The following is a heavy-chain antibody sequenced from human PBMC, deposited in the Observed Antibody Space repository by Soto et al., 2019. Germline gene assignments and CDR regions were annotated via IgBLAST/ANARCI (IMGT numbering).Heavy chain of an antibody. Sequence: EVQLLESGGGLVQPGGSLRLSCAATGFTFSSYAMSWVRQAPGKGLEWVSAISGSGGSTYYADSVKGRFTISRDNSKNTLYLQMNSLRAEDTAVYYCAKDQSDLHWYFDLWGRGTLVTVSS. CDR2: ISGSGGST. CDR1: GFTFSSYA. J-gene: IGHJ2*01. V-gene: IGHV3-23*01. CDR3: AKDQSDLHWYFDL.